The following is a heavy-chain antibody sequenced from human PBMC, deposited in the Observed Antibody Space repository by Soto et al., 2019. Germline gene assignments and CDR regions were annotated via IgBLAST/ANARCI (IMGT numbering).Heavy chain of an antibody. Sequence: GGSLRLSCAASGFTFSSYWMSWVRQAPGKGLEWVANIKQDGSEKYYVDSVKGRFTISRDNAKNSLYLQMNSLRAEDTAVYYCARETSKVQLERLVAFDIWGQGTMVTVSS. CDR3: ARETSKVQLERLVAFDI. CDR2: IKQDGSEK. V-gene: IGHV3-7*01. J-gene: IGHJ3*02. D-gene: IGHD1-1*01. CDR1: GFTFSSYW.